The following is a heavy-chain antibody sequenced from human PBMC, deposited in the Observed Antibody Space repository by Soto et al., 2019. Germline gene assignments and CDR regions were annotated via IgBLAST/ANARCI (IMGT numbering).Heavy chain of an antibody. Sequence: QLQLQESGPGLVKPSETLSLTCTVSGGSISSSTYYWGWIRQPPGKGLEWIGSLYYSGSTYYNPSLKSPVTISVDTSTNQFSLKLRSVTAADTAVYYCARHDYFWGRYRYSFPDYFDYWGQGTLVTVSS. CDR1: GGSISSSTYY. CDR2: LYYSGST. CDR3: ARHDYFWGRYRYSFPDYFDY. J-gene: IGHJ4*02. D-gene: IGHD3-16*02. V-gene: IGHV4-39*01.